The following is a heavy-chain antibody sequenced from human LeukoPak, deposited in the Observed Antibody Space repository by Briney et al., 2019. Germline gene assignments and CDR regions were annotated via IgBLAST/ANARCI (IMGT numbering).Heavy chain of an antibody. CDR2: ISGSGGST. V-gene: IGHV3-23*01. Sequence: PGGSLRLSCTASGFDFSSYAMSWVRQAPGKGLEWVSVISGSGGSTYHADSVKGRFTISIDNSKNTLYLQMNSLRAEDTALYYCAKDHSQAKYSITWKFDPWGQGTLVTVSS. CDR3: AKDHSQAKYSITWKFDP. CDR1: GFDFSSYA. D-gene: IGHD6-13*01. J-gene: IGHJ5*02.